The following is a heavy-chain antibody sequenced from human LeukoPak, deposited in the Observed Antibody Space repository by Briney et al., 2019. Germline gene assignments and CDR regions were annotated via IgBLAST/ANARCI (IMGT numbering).Heavy chain of an antibody. J-gene: IGHJ5*02. CDR2: ISAYIGTT. V-gene: IGHV1-18*01. CDR3: ARDYSGDDYNWFDP. CDR1: GYTFTSYG. D-gene: IGHD5-12*01. Sequence: ASVKVSCKASGYTFTSYGISWVRQAPGQGLEWMGWISAYIGTTNYAQKLQGRVTMTTDTSTSTAYMELRSLRSDDTAVYYCARDYSGDDYNWFDPWGQGTLVTVSS.